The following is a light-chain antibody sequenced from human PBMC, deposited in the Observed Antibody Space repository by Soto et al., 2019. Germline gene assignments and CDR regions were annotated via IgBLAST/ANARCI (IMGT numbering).Light chain of an antibody. CDR3: KQYGSSRT. J-gene: IGKJ1*01. V-gene: IGKV3-20*01. CDR1: QSVSSSY. CDR2: NAS. Sequence: EIVLTQSPGTLSLSPGERATLSCRASQSVSSSYLAWYQQKPGQAPRLLIYNASRRATGIPDRFSGSGSGTDFTLTISRLEPEDFAVYYCKQYGSSRTFGQGTRVEIK.